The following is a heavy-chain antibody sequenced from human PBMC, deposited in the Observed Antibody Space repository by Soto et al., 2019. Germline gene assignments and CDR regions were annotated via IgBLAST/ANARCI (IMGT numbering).Heavy chain of an antibody. CDR2: IYYSGST. J-gene: IGHJ4*02. Sequence: PSETLSLTCTVSGGSISSSSYYWGWIRQPPGKGLEWIGYIYYSGSTHYNPSLKSRVTISVDTSKNQFSLKLSSVTAADTAVYYCARNYGPGYTFDYWGQGTLVTVS. V-gene: IGHV4-61*05. CDR3: ARNYGPGYTFDY. D-gene: IGHD3-10*01. CDR1: GGSISSSSYY.